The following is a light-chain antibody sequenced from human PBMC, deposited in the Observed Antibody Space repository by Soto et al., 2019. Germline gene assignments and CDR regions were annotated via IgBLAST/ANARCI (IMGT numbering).Light chain of an antibody. CDR1: QGISSY. V-gene: IGKV1-9*01. CDR3: QQLNSYPLT. CDR2: AAS. J-gene: IGKJ4*01. Sequence: IQLTQSPSSLSASVGDRVTITCRASQGISSYLAWYQQKPGKAPKLLLYAASTLQSGVPSRFSGSGSGTDFTLTISSPQPEDFATYYCQQLNSYPLTFGGGTKVEIK.